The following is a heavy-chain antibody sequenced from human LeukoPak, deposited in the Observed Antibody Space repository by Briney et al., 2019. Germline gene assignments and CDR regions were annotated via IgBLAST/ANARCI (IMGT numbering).Heavy chain of an antibody. D-gene: IGHD3-22*01. CDR3: AKVRFYDNNGYYHY. Sequence: VGSLRLSCAASGFTFDDYAMHWVRQAPGKGLEWVSLISWDGGSTYYADSVKGRFTISRDNSKNSLYLQMNSLRAGDTALYSCAKVRFYDNNGYYHYWVQGTLVTVSS. V-gene: IGHV3-43D*04. J-gene: IGHJ4*02. CDR2: ISWDGGST. CDR1: GFTFDDYA.